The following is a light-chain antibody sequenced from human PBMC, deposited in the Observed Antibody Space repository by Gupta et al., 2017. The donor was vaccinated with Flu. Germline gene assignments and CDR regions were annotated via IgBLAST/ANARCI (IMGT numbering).Light chain of an antibody. V-gene: IGKV3D-11*01. CDR2: EAS. Sequence: GERATLSCRTSQGVSSYFAWYQQKPGQAPKLLIYEASNIATGVPSRFSGSGSGTDFTLIISSLEPEDFAVYYCQQRSSWPRTFGQGTKVEI. J-gene: IGKJ1*01. CDR1: QGVSSY. CDR3: QQRSSWPRT.